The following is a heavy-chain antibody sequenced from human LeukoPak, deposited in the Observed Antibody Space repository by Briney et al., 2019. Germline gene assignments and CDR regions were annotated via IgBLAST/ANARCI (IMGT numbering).Heavy chain of an antibody. V-gene: IGHV3-7*01. D-gene: IGHD3-10*01. Sequence: PGGSLRLSCEASGFTFSDHWMNWVRQAPGKGLEWVACIKQDGSQKDYVDSVKGRFTISRDNAKSSLYLQMSSLRAEDTAMYYCARDKGYGSDYWGPGVQVTVSS. CDR1: GFTFSDHW. J-gene: IGHJ4*02. CDR3: ARDKGYGSDY. CDR2: IKQDGSQK.